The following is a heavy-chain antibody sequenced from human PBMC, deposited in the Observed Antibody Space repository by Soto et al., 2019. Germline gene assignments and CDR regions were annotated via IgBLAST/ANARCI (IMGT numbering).Heavy chain of an antibody. Sequence: QVQLQESGSGLVKPSQTLSLTCPVSGGSISSGGYYWRWLRLHRGQGLEWIGYIYYSGRTYYNPSLKSLVTISVEMSKKKFSLKLCAMTAAYTAGDFFAGAGGRNSAYYYYGMDFWGQGTTVTVSS. J-gene: IGHJ6*02. V-gene: IGHV4-31*01. CDR2: IYYSGRT. CDR1: GGSISSGGYY. D-gene: IGHD4-4*01. CDR3: AGAGGRNSAYYYYGMDF.